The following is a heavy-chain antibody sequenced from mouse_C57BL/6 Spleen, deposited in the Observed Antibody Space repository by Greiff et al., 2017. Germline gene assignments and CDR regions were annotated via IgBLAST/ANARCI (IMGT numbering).Heavy chain of an antibody. Sequence: EVQVVQPGAELVKPGASVKLSCTASGFNIKDYYMHWVKQRTEQGLEWIGRIDPADGETNYAPKFQGKATITADTSSNTAYLQLGSLTSEDTAVYYCARRSYGSRYAMGCWGQGATVTVSS. CDR2: IDPADGET. CDR3: ARRSYGSRYAMGC. V-gene: IGHV14-2*01. CDR1: GFNIKDYY. J-gene: IGHJ4*01. D-gene: IGHD1-1*01.